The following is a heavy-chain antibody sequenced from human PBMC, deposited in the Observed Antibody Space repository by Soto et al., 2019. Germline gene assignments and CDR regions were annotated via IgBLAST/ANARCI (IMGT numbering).Heavy chain of an antibody. D-gene: IGHD2-21*02. J-gene: IGHJ3*02. Sequence: GSPVKPCFKASGFTLTRYGIRRVRQAPGQGGEGGGWIRPYNGNTNFSQKLQGRLAMTTDTSKSTAYMELRSLRSDDTAVYYCARSRRAYCGGDCYSGYDSLYIWG. CDR1: GFTLTRYG. V-gene: IGHV1-18*01. CDR2: IRPYNGNT. CDR3: ARSRRAYCGGDCYSGYDSLYI.